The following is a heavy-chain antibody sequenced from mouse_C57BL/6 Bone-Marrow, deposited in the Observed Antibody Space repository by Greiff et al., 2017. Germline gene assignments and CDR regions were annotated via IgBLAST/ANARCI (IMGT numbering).Heavy chain of an antibody. Sequence: VQLQQSGAELVRPGASVTLSCKASGYTFTDYEMHWVKQTPVHGLEWIGAIDPETGGTAYNQKFKGKDILTADKSSSTAYMELRSLTSEDSAVYYCTVTTVVADYWGQGTTLTVSS. CDR2: IDPETGGT. V-gene: IGHV1-15*01. CDR3: TVTTVVADY. J-gene: IGHJ2*01. D-gene: IGHD1-1*01. CDR1: GYTFTDYE.